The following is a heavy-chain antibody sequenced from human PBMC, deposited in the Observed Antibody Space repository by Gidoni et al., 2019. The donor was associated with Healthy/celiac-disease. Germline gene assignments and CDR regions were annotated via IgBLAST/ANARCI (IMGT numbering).Heavy chain of an antibody. CDR1: GGSISSSSYY. CDR3: ARGLEGEWELRNFDY. Sequence: QLQLQESGPGLVKPSETLSLTCTVSGGSISSSSYYWGWIRQPPGKGLEWIGSIYYSGSTYYNPSLKSRVTISVDTSKNQFSLKLSSVTAADTAVYYCARGLEGEWELRNFDYWGQGTLVTVSS. D-gene: IGHD1-26*01. CDR2: IYYSGST. V-gene: IGHV4-39*01. J-gene: IGHJ4*02.